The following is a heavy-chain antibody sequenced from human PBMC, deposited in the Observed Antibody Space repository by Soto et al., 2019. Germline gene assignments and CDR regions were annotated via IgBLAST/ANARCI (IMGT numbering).Heavy chain of an antibody. CDR2: MNPNTGNS. CDR3: ARRAETNGWNGFGADKYYFDF. V-gene: IGHV1-8*01. J-gene: IGHJ4*02. CDR1: GYTFTSYD. D-gene: IGHD1-1*01. Sequence: QVQLVQSGAEVRKPGASVKVSCEASGYTFTSYDIYWVRQATGQGLEWMGWMNPNTGNSGYAQKFQGRVTMTSDTSKSTAHMEVSRLRSEYTAVYYCARRAETNGWNGFGADKYYFDFWGQGTHFTFSS.